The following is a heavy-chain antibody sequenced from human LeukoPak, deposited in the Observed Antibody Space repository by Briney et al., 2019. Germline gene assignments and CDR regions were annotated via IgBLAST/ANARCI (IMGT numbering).Heavy chain of an antibody. Sequence: GGSLRLSCAASGFTFSSYWMSWVRQAPGKGLEWVANIKQDGSEKYYVDSVKGRFTISRDNAKNSLYLQMNSLRAEDTAVYYCARDYAIFGVVTPMDYWGPRTLVTVSS. CDR2: IKQDGSEK. CDR3: ARDYAIFGVVTPMDY. D-gene: IGHD3-3*01. J-gene: IGHJ4*02. CDR1: GFTFSSYW. V-gene: IGHV3-7*01.